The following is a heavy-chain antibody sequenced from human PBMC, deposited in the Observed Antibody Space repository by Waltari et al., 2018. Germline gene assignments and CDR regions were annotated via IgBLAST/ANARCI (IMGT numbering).Heavy chain of an antibody. Sequence: QVQLVQSGAEVKKPGASVKVSGKASGYTFNSYYMHWVRQAPGQGLEWMGIINPSGGSTSYAQKFQGIVTMTRYTSTSTVYLELSSLRSEDTAVYYCARDRSGSYSGWFDPWGQGTLVTVSS. J-gene: IGHJ5*02. CDR2: INPSGGST. D-gene: IGHD1-26*01. CDR1: GYTFNSYY. V-gene: IGHV1-46*02. CDR3: ARDRSGSYSGWFDP.